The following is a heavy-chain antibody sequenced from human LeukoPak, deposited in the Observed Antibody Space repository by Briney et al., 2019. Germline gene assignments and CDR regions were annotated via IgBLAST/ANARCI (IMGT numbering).Heavy chain of an antibody. V-gene: IGHV4-34*01. CDR1: GGPFRGYY. D-gene: IGHD3-3*01. J-gene: IGHJ4*02. CDR3: ASLRFQYYFDY. CDR2: INHSGST. Sequence: SSETLSLTCAVYGGPFRGYYWSWLRQPPGKGLEWIGEINHSGSTNYNSSLKSRVTISVDTSKNQFSLKLNSVTAADTAVYYCASLRFQYYFDYWGQGTLVTVSS.